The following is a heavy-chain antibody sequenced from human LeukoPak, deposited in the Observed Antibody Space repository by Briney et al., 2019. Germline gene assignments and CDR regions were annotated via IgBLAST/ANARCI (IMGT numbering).Heavy chain of an antibody. D-gene: IGHD4-17*01. CDR1: GGSISSYY. V-gene: IGHV4-59*01. Sequence: PSETLSLTCTVSGGSISSYYWSWLRQPPGKGLEWLGYIYYSGSTNYNPSLKSRVTISVDTSKNQFSLKLSSVTAADTAVYYCARDDYGDYVRAFDIWGQGTMVTVSS. CDR3: ARDDYGDYVRAFDI. J-gene: IGHJ3*02. CDR2: IYYSGST.